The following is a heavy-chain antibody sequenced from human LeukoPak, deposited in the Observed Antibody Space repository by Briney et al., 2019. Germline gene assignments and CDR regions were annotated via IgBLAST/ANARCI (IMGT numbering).Heavy chain of an antibody. D-gene: IGHD2-15*01. Sequence: GGSLRLSCVASGFTFSSYATSWVRQDPGKGLEWVSAISGSGGSTYYPDSVKGRFTISRDNSKNMLYLQTNTLRAEDTAVYYCAKGGSEYCSGGSCYTLDYWGQGTLVTVSS. CDR2: ISGSGGST. CDR1: GFTFSSYA. J-gene: IGHJ4*02. V-gene: IGHV3-23*01. CDR3: AKGGSEYCSGGSCYTLDY.